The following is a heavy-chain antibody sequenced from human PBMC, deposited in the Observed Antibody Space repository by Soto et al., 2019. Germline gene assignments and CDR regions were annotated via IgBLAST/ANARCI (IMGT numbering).Heavy chain of an antibody. CDR2: MNPNSGNT. D-gene: IGHD5-12*01. CDR1: GYTFTSYD. CDR3: ASGGLGDGYNRY. V-gene: IGHV1-8*01. J-gene: IGHJ4*02. Sequence: QVQLVQSGAEVKKPGASVKVSCKASGYTFTSYDINWVRQATGQGLEWMGWMNPNSGNTGYAQKFQCRVTMTRNTSIGTAYMELGSLRSEYTAVYYCASGGLGDGYNRYWVQGTLVTVSS.